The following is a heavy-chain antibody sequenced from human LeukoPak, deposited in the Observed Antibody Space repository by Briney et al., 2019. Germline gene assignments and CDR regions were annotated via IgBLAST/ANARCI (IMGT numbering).Heavy chain of an antibody. V-gene: IGHV4-59*11. CDR2: IHYRGTT. J-gene: IGHJ6*03. CDR1: GVSISSHY. Sequence: PSETLSLTCTVSGVSISSHYWNWIRQTPGKGLEWIGYIHYRGTTNYNPSLKSRLTISVDASKNQFSLNLRSLTAADTAVYYCARGRQEVSMIVVVMTAVSYYLDVWGKGTTVTVS. D-gene: IGHD3-22*01. CDR3: ARGRQEVSMIVVVMTAVSYYLDV.